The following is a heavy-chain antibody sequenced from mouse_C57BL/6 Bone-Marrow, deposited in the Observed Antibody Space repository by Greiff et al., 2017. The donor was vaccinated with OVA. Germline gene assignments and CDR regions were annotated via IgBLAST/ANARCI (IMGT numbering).Heavy chain of an antibody. J-gene: IGHJ4*01. CDR3: ARGGITTVVDYYAMDY. CDR1: GFTFSDYG. Sequence: EVHLVESGGGLVQPGGSLKLSCAASGFTFSDYGMAWVRQAPRKGPEWVAFISNLAYSIYSADTVTGRFTISRENAKNTLYLEMSSLRSEDTAMYYCARGGITTVVDYYAMDYWGQGTSVTVSS. CDR2: ISNLAYSI. V-gene: IGHV5-15*01. D-gene: IGHD1-1*01.